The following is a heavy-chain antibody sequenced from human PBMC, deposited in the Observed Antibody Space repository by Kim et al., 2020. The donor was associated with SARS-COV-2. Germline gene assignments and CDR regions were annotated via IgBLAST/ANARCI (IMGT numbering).Heavy chain of an antibody. CDR2: ISWNSGSI. CDR1: GFTFGDYA. CDR3: AKDRRGRVWYRSGMDV. D-gene: IGHD6-13*01. J-gene: IGHJ6*02. Sequence: GGSLRLSCAASGFTFGDYAMHWVRQAPGKGLEWVSGISWNSGSIGYADSVKGRFTISRDNAKNSLYLQMNSLRAEDTALYYCAKDRRGRVWYRSGMDVWGQGTTVTVSS. V-gene: IGHV3-9*01.